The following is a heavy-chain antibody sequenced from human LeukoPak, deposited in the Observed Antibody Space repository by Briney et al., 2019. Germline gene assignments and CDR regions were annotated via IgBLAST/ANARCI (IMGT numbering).Heavy chain of an antibody. CDR1: GYTFTGYY. CDR3: ATSTLGADGFDI. Sequence: ASVKVSCKASGYTFTGYYMHWMRQAPGQGLEWMGWINPKTGGRNNAHKFQGRVTMTRDTSISTAYMELSRLGSDDTALYYCATSTLGADGFDIWGQGTMVTVSS. J-gene: IGHJ3*02. D-gene: IGHD3-16*01. CDR2: INPKTGGR. V-gene: IGHV1-2*02.